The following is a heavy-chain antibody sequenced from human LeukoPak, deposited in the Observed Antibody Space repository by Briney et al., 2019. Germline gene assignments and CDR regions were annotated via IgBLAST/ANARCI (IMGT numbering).Heavy chain of an antibody. V-gene: IGHV3-74*01. CDR2: INSDGSAT. J-gene: IGHJ6*02. CDR1: GFTFSSYW. CDR3: TRDHGLDV. Sequence: GSLRLSCAASGFTFSSYWMSWVRQAPGKGLMWVSQINSDGSATSCANPVKGRCTISRDNAKNMLYLEMNSLRVEDTAVYFCTRDHGLDVWGQGTTVTVSS.